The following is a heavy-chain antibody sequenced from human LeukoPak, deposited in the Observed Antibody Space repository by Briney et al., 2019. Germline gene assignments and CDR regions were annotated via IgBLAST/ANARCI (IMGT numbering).Heavy chain of an antibody. CDR2: ISSSSSYI. J-gene: IGHJ4*02. D-gene: IGHD4-11*01. CDR3: ARDSLGYSGPLHPYDY. V-gene: IGHV3-21*01. Sequence: PGGSLRLSCAASGFTFSSYSMNWVRQAPGKGLEWVSSISSSSSYIYYADSVKGRFTISRDNAKNSLYLQMNSLRAEDTAVYYCARDSLGYSGPLHPYDYWGQGTLVTVSS. CDR1: GFTFSSYS.